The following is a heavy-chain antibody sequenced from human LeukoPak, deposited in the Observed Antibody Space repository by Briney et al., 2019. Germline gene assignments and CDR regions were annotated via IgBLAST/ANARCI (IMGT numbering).Heavy chain of an antibody. J-gene: IGHJ4*02. CDR1: GFTFSNAW. Sequence: GGSLRLSCAASGFTFSNAWMSWVRQAPGKGLEWVGRIKSKTDGGTTDYAAPVKGRFTISRDDSKNTLYLQMNSLKTEDTAVYYCTTVPPMGLWFGELLVPFDYWGQGTLVTVSS. CDR3: TTVPPMGLWFGELLVPFDY. V-gene: IGHV3-15*01. D-gene: IGHD3-10*01. CDR2: IKSKTDGGTT.